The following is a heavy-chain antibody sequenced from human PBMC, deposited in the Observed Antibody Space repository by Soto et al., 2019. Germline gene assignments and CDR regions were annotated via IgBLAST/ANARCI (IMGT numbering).Heavy chain of an antibody. V-gene: IGHV2-5*02. J-gene: IGHJ4*02. CDR2: IYWDDDK. Sequence: QITLNESGPTLVKPRQTLTLTCTFSGFSLTTSGVGVGWIRQSPGKAPERLALIYWDDDKRYSPSLKSRSTITKDTAKNQVVLTMADLDPADTATYYCAHRVLRTVFGLVTTTAIYFDFWGQGTPVAVSS. CDR1: GFSLTTSGVG. CDR3: AHRVLRTVFGLVTTTAIYFDF. D-gene: IGHD3-3*01.